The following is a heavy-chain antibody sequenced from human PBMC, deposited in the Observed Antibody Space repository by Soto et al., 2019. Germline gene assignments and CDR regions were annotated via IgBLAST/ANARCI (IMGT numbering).Heavy chain of an antibody. CDR1: GYSFTSYW. V-gene: IGHV5-10-1*01. J-gene: IGHJ5*02. CDR3: ARRGRLEARTAEYDT. D-gene: IGHD1-1*01. Sequence: PGESLKISCKGSGYSFTSYWISWVRQMPGKGLEWMGRIDPSDSYTNYSPSFQGHVTISADKSISTAYLQWSSLKASDTAMYYCARRGRLEARTAEYDTLCLGTVVTISA. CDR2: IDPSDSYT.